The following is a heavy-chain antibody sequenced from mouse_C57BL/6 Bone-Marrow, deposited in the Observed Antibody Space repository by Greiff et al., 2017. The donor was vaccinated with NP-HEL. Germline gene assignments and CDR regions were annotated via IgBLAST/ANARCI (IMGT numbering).Heavy chain of an antibody. CDR3: TTDYPLYAMDY. CDR1: GFNIKDDY. Sequence: VQLQQSGAELVRPGASVKLSCTASGFNIKDDYMHWVKQRPEQGLEWIGWIDPENGDTEYASKFQGKATITADTSSNTAYLQLSSLTSEDTAVYYCTTDYPLYAMDYWGQGTSVTVSS. CDR2: IDPENGDT. J-gene: IGHJ4*01. V-gene: IGHV14-4*01. D-gene: IGHD2-4*01.